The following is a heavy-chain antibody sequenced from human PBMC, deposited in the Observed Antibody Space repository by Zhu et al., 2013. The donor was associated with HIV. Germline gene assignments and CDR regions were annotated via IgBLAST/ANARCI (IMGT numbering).Heavy chain of an antibody. CDR2: INPNSGGT. CDR3: ARGYCSGGSCYSYAFDI. D-gene: IGHD2-15*01. Sequence: QVQLVQSGAEVKKPGASVKVSCKASGYTFTGYHMHWVRQAPGQGLEWMGWINPNSGGTNYAHKFQGRVTMTRDTSINTGYMELSSLRSDDTAVYYCARGYCSGGSCYSYAFDIWGQGTMVTVSS. CDR1: GYTFTGYH. J-gene: IGHJ3*02. V-gene: IGHV1-2*07.